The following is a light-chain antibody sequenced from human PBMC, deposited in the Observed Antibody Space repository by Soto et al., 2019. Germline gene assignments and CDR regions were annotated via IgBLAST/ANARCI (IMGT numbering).Light chain of an antibody. V-gene: IGLV2-14*03. CDR2: DVS. J-gene: IGLJ1*01. CDR3: SSYTSSSTLLYV. Sequence: QSALTQPASVSGSPGQSITISCTGTSSDVGGYNYVSWYQHHPGKAPKLMIYDVSNRPSGGSNRFSGSKSGNTASLTISGLQAEDEDDYYCSSYTSSSTLLYVFGTGTKLTVL. CDR1: SSDVGGYNY.